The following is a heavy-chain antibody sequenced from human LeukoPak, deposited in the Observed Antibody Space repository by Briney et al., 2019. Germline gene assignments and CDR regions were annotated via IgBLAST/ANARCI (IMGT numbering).Heavy chain of an antibody. V-gene: IGHV4-61*02. D-gene: IGHD2-21*02. CDR3: AREGTGVTAIHYYYYYMDV. CDR1: GGSISSGSYY. J-gene: IGHJ6*03. CDR2: IYTSGST. Sequence: PSETLSLTCTVSGGSISSGSYYWSWIRQPAGKGLEWIGRIYTSGSTNYNPSLKSRVTISVDTSKNQFSLKLSSVPAADTAVYYCAREGTGVTAIHYYYYYMDVWGKGTTVTISS.